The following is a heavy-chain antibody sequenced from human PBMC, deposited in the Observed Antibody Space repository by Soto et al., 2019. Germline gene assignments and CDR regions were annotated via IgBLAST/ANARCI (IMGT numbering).Heavy chain of an antibody. Sequence: QVQLVESGGGVVQPGRSLRLSCAASGFTFSSYGMHWVRQAPGKGLEWVAVISYDGSTKYYADSVKGRFTISRDNSKNTQYLQMNSLRAEDTAVYYCAKRRGETYYYESSGYTEYFQHWGQGTPVTVSS. V-gene: IGHV3-30*18. J-gene: IGHJ1*01. D-gene: IGHD3-22*01. CDR1: GFTFSSYG. CDR2: ISYDGSTK. CDR3: AKRRGETYYYESSGYTEYFQH.